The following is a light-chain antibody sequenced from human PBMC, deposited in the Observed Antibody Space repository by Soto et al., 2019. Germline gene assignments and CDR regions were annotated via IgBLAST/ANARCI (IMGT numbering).Light chain of an antibody. V-gene: IGKV3-11*01. J-gene: IGKJ1*01. CDR3: MQALQTPPWT. Sequence: EIVLTQSPATLSLSPGERATLSCRASQSVSSYLAWYQQKRGQAPRLLIYDASNRATGIPARFSGSGSGTDFTLKISRVEAEDVGVYYCMQALQTPPWTFGQGTKVEIK. CDR2: DAS. CDR1: QSVSSY.